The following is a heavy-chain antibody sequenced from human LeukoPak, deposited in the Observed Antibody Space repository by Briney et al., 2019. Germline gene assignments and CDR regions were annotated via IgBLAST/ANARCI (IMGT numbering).Heavy chain of an antibody. D-gene: IGHD6-6*01. CDR2: INPSGGST. CDR1: GYTFTDSY. Sequence: ASVKVSCKASGYTFTDSYVHWVRQAPGQGLEWMGIINPSGGSTTYAQKFQGRVTMTGDTSTSTVYMDLSSLRSEDTAVYYCARERSIAARHFVSWGQGTLVTVSS. V-gene: IGHV1-46*01. CDR3: ARERSIAARHFVS. J-gene: IGHJ5*01.